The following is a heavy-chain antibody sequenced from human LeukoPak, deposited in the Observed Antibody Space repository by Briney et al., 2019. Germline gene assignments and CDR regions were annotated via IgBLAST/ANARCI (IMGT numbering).Heavy chain of an antibody. CDR3: AKDLVRWAFDI. D-gene: IGHD5-24*01. CDR2: ISGSGGTT. CDR1: GFTFSSNA. Sequence: GGSLRLSCAASGFTFSSNAMSWVRQAPGKGLEWVSLISGSGGTTNYVDSVKGRFTISRDNSKNTLYLQMNSLRAEDTAVYYCAKDLVRWAFDIWGQGTMVTVSS. J-gene: IGHJ3*02. V-gene: IGHV3-23*01.